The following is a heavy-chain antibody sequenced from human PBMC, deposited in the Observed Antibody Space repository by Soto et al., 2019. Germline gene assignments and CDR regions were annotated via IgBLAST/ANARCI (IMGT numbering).Heavy chain of an antibody. CDR2: ISTYNGDT. CDR3: AREGEAPYYYPGMDV. Sequence: QVQLVQSGAEVKKPGASVKVSCKASGYTFTRSGISWVRQAPGQGLEWMGWISTYNGDTNYAQKFQGRVTMTTDTSTSTVHVEVRSLRSDDTAVYYCAREGEAPYYYPGMDVWGQGTPVTVSS. CDR1: GYTFTRSG. V-gene: IGHV1-18*01. J-gene: IGHJ6*02.